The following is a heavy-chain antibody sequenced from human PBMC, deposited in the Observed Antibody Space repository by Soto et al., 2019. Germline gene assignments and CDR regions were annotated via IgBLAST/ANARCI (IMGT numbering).Heavy chain of an antibody. CDR3: ARGRYCTNGVCYNAFDI. CDR1: VFTFSSYW. Sequence: PGRSLRLSCAASVFTFSSYWMHWVRQAPGKALEWVSYISSSGSTIYYADSVKFLFTISRDNAKNSLYLQMNGLRADDPAVHYCARGRYCTNGVCYNAFDIWGQEIMVTVSS. D-gene: IGHD2-8*01. CDR2: ISSSGSTI. J-gene: IGHJ3*02. V-gene: IGHV3-48*03.